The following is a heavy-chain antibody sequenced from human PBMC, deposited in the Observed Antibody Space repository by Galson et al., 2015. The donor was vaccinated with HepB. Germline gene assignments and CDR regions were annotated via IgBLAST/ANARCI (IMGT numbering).Heavy chain of an antibody. CDR1: GYSFTSYW. CDR3: ARPAYSSGYYDAFDI. CDR2: IDPSDSYT. D-gene: IGHD3-22*01. Sequence: QSGAEVKKPGESLRISCKGSGYSFTSYWISWVRQMPGKGLEWMGRIDPSDSYTNYSPSFQGHVTISADKSISTAYLQWSSLKASDTAMYYCARPAYSSGYYDAFDIWGQGTMVTVSS. J-gene: IGHJ3*02. V-gene: IGHV5-10-1*01.